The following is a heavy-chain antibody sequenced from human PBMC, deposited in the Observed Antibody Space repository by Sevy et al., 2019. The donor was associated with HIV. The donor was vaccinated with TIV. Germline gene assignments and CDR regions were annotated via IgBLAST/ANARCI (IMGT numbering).Heavy chain of an antibody. D-gene: IGHD6-13*01. J-gene: IGHJ4*02. CDR2: ISASGIST. V-gene: IGHV3-23*01. CDR1: GFTFSSYV. Sequence: GGSLRLSCAASGFTFSSYVMSWVRQAPGKGLEWVSRISASGISTYYADSVKGRFTISRDNSKNTLYLQMNSLGAEDTAFYYCARAHTSSWSLFDYWGRGTLVTVSS. CDR3: ARAHTSSWSLFDY.